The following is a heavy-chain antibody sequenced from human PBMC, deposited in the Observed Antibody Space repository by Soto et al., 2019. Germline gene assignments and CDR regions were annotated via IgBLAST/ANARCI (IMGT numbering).Heavy chain of an antibody. D-gene: IGHD1-26*01. J-gene: IGHJ4*02. CDR3: GRWTSGCPDC. V-gene: IGHV3-72*01. CDR1: GFTLSDHY. Sequence: EVQLVESGGGLVQPGGSLRLSCAASGFTLSDHYMDWVRQAPGKGLEWLCRTRNKANNYITEYATSVKGRFTISRDDSKTSVYLQLNSLKSEDTVVYYCGRWTSGCPDCWGQGNLVTVSS. CDR2: TRNKANNYIT.